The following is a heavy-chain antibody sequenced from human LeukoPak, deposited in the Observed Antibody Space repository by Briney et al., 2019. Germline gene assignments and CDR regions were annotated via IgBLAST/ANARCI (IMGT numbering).Heavy chain of an antibody. Sequence: GGSLRLSCAASGLTISNNFMGWVRQVPGKGLEWVSLIYSGGSTYSADSVKGRFTISRDNSKNTLHLQMNSLRAEDTAVYYCARDTDYYGSGRHGYFDHWGQGTLVTVSS. D-gene: IGHD3-10*01. CDR1: GLTISNNF. V-gene: IGHV3-66*01. J-gene: IGHJ1*01. CDR3: ARDTDYYGSGRHGYFDH. CDR2: IYSGGST.